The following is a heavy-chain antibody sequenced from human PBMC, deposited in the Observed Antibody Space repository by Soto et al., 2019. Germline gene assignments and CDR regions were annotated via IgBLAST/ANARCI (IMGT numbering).Heavy chain of an antibody. Sequence: ASVKVSCKTSGHTFTSRNYIHWVRQAPGQGPEWMAIIHPNGGNTAYAQNFQGRVTVTTDTSTSTVYMEVNRLTSDDTAVYYCSKDLVYWGQGSLVTVSS. V-gene: IGHV1-46*01. CDR2: IHPNGGNT. J-gene: IGHJ4*02. CDR1: GHTFTSRNY. CDR3: SKDLVY.